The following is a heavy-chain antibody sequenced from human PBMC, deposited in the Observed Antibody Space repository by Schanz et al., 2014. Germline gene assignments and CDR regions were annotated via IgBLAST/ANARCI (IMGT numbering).Heavy chain of an antibody. CDR2: INPIGGTT. J-gene: IGHJ4*02. CDR1: GYTFTNFF. V-gene: IGHV1-2*04. D-gene: IGHD5-12*01. CDR3: ARAFGGYDPAGALDY. Sequence: QVHLVQSGAEVHKPGASLKISCKASGYTFTNFFLHWVRQAPGQGLEWMGIINPIGGTTNYAQKFQGWVTMTRDTSISTAYMELSRLKSDDTAVYYCARAFGGYDPAGALDYWGQGTLVTVSS.